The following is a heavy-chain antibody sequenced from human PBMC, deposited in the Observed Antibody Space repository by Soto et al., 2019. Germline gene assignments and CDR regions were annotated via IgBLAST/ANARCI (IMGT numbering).Heavy chain of an antibody. J-gene: IGHJ5*01. D-gene: IGHD3-10*02. CDR3: ASMIGDPVLSFDS. Sequence: QVQLQESGPGLVKPSETLSLTCTVSGGSISSYYWSWIRQPPGKGLEWIGFIFYSGSTSYNPSLNSRVSISIDPSEYQSSLKLNSVTAADTAVYYCASMIGDPVLSFDSWGQGTLVAVSS. CDR1: GGSISSYY. CDR2: IFYSGST. V-gene: IGHV4-59*01.